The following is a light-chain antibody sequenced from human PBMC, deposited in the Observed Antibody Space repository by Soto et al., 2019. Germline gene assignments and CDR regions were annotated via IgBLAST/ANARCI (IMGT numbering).Light chain of an antibody. CDR1: QDVRSD. J-gene: IGKJ2*01. CDR3: LQHDSFPDT. Sequence: DIQMTQSPSSLSASVGHTVTITCRASQDVRSDLGWYQHKPGKAPKRLIYAASRLQGGVPSRFSGSGSGTEFTLTIGSLQPEDSATYYCLQHDSFPDTFGQGTRLEI. CDR2: AAS. V-gene: IGKV1-17*01.